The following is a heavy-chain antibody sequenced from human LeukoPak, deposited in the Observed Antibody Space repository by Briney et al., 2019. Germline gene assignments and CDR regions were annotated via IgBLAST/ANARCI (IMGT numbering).Heavy chain of an antibody. CDR3: AKDLGSVVTPPSLDF. D-gene: IGHD4-23*01. V-gene: IGHV3-23*01. CDR1: GFTFSSYA. J-gene: IGHJ4*02. CDR2: ISGSGGDT. Sequence: GGSLRLSCAASGFTFSSYAMSWVRQAPGKGLEWVSAISGSGGDTYYADSVKGRFTISRGNSKNTLYLQMSSLRAEDTAVYYCAKDLGSVVTPPSLDFWGQGTLVTVSS.